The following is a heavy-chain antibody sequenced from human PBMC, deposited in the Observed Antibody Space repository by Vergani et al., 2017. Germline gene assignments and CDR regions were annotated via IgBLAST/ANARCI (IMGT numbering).Heavy chain of an antibody. CDR1: GYTFTSYY. CDR2: IKPSGGST. CDR3: ALNIVATMIDY. D-gene: IGHD5-12*01. Sequence: QVQLVQSGAEVKKPGASVKVSCKASGYTFTSYYMHWVRQAPGQGLEWMGIIKPSGGSTSYAQKFQGRVTMTRDTSTSTVYMELSSLRSEDTAVYYCALNIVATMIDYWGQGTLVTVSS. V-gene: IGHV1-46*03. J-gene: IGHJ4*02.